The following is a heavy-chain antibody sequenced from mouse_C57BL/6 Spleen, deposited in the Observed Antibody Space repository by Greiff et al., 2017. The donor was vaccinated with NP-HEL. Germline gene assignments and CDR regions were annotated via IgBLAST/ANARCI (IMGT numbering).Heavy chain of an antibody. Sequence: QVQLQQSGAELARPGASVKLSCKASGYTFTSYGISWVKQRTGQGLEWIGEIYPRSGNTYYNEKFKGKATLTADKSSSTAYMELRSLTSVDSAVYVWASSRCYGSSSYWYFDVWGTGTTVTVSS. CDR2: IYPRSGNT. V-gene: IGHV1-81*01. CDR3: ASSRCYGSSSYWYFDV. J-gene: IGHJ1*03. CDR1: GYTFTSYG. D-gene: IGHD1-1*01.